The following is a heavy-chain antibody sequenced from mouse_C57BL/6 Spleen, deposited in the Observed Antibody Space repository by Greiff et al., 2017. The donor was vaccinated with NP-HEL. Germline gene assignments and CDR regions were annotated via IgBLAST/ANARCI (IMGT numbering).Heavy chain of an antibody. V-gene: IGHV1-64*01. D-gene: IGHD1-1*01. CDR1: GYTFTSYW. CDR2: IHPNSGST. J-gene: IGHJ1*03. CDR3: ARSVITTVVRYFDV. Sequence: QVQLQQPGAELVKPGASVKLSCKASGYTFTSYWMHWVKQRPGQGLEWIGMIHPNSGSTNYNEKFKSKATLTVDKSSSTAYMQLSSLTSEDAAVYYCARSVITTVVRYFDVWGTETTVTVSS.